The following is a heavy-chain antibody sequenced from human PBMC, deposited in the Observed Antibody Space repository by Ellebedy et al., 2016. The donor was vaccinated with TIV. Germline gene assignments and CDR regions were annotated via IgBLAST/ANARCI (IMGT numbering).Heavy chain of an antibody. J-gene: IGHJ5*02. V-gene: IGHV1-69*13. Sequence: AASVKVSCKASGYTFTGYYMHWARQAPGQGLEWMGGIIPIFGTANYAQKFQGRVTITADESTSTAYMELSSLRSEDTAVYYCARDNYYGSGSYYNLYGFDPWGQGTLVTVSS. CDR1: GYTFTGYY. CDR3: ARDNYYGSGSYYNLYGFDP. CDR2: IIPIFGTA. D-gene: IGHD3-10*01.